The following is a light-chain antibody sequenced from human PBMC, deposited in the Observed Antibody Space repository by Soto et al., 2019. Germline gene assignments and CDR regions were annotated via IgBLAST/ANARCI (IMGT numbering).Light chain of an antibody. Sequence: DVRMTQSPSSLSASVGDTITITCRASRTINTYLNWFQQKPGEPPRLLIYGASTLHDGVPSRFSGSGSGAEFTLTISSLQPDDLATYFCQQYHTVPYTFGQGTKLEIK. CDR3: QQYHTVPYT. CDR2: GAS. CDR1: RTINTY. J-gene: IGKJ2*01. V-gene: IGKV1-39*01.